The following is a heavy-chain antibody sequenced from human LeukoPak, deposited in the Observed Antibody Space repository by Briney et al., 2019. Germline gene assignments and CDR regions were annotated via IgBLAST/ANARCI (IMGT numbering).Heavy chain of an antibody. Sequence: ASVKVSCKASGYTFTGYYMHWVRQAPGQGLEWMGWINPNSGGTNYAQKFQGRVTMTRDTSISTAYMELSRLRSDDTAVYYCARSAGHCNNGVCFTDYYIDVWGTGTTVTVSS. CDR2: INPNSGGT. D-gene: IGHD2-8*01. V-gene: IGHV1-2*02. CDR3: ARSAGHCNNGVCFTDYYIDV. J-gene: IGHJ6*03. CDR1: GYTFTGYY.